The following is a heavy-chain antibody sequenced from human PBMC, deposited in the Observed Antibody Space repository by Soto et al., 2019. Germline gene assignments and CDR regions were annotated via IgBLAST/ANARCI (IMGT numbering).Heavy chain of an antibody. J-gene: IGHJ6*02. Sequence: SVKVXCKASGFTFTSSAVQWVRQARGQRLEWIGWIVVGSGNTNYAQKFQERVTITRDMSTSTAYMELSSLRSEDTAVYYRAAEATVYYYYYGMDVWGQGTTVTVSS. V-gene: IGHV1-58*01. CDR3: AAEATVYYYYYGMDV. CDR1: GFTFTSSA. CDR2: IVVGSGNT. D-gene: IGHD4-17*01.